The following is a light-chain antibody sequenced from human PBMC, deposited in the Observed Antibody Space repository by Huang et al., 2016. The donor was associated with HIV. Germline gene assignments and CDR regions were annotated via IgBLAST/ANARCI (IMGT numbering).Light chain of an antibody. CDR3: MQSGHLPFT. CDR1: PSLLQSDGKMF. V-gene: IGKV2D-29*01. CDR2: EVS. J-gene: IGKJ3*01. Sequence: DIMMTQTPLSLSVTPGQSASISCKSSPSLLQSDGKMFLYWFLQRPGQPPQLLIYEVSNRFSGVPDRFSGSGSATDFTLTISRVEAEDVGVYYCMQSGHLPFTFGPGTKVDI.